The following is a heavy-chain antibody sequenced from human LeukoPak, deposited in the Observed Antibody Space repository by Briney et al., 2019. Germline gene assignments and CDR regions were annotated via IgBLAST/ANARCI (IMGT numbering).Heavy chain of an antibody. V-gene: IGHV4-39*07. D-gene: IGHD6-19*01. Sequence: SETLSLTCTVSGGSINSSSYYWGWIRQPPGKGLEWIGSIFYSGNTYDNPSLKSRVTISVDTSKNQFSLKLSSVTAADTAVYYCARVGSIAVAPFDYWGQGTLVTVSS. CDR3: ARVGSIAVAPFDY. CDR2: IFYSGNT. J-gene: IGHJ4*02. CDR1: GGSINSSSYY.